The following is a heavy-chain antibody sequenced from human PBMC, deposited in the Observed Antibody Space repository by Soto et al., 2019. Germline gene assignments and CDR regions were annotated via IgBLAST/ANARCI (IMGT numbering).Heavy chain of an antibody. D-gene: IGHD3-10*01. CDR2: INHSGST. Sequence: PSETLSLTCTVSGGSISSGGYYWSWIRQPPGKGLEWIGEINHSGSTNYNPSLKSRVTISVDTSKNQFSLKLSSVTAADTAVYYCARLLSGSYSGSYYNPHYYYYYGMDVWGQGTTVTVSS. J-gene: IGHJ6*02. CDR1: GGSISSGGYY. V-gene: IGHV4-39*07. CDR3: ARLLSGSYSGSYYNPHYYYYYGMDV.